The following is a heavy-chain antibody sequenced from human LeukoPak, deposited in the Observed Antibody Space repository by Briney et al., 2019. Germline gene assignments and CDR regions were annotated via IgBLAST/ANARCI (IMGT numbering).Heavy chain of an antibody. CDR1: GGTFSSYA. D-gene: IGHD3-3*01. CDR3: ATELRFLEWLNWFDP. J-gene: IGHJ5*02. CDR2: IIPIFGTA. Sequence: SVKVSCKASGGTFSSYAISWVRQAPGQGLEWMGGIIPIFGTAIYAQKFQGRVTMTEDTSTDTAYMELSSLRSEDTAVYYCATELRFLEWLNWFDPWGQGTLVTVSS. V-gene: IGHV1-69*06.